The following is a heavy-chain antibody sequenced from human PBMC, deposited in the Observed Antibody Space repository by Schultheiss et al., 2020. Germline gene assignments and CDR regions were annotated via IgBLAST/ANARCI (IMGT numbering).Heavy chain of an antibody. CDR1: GGSISSGGYY. Sequence: SETLSLTCTVSGGSISSGGYYWSWIRQPAGKGLEWIGRIYTSGSTNYNPSLKSRVTMSVDKSKNSFSLKLTSVTAADTAIYYCARPYYVSAFDIWGQGALVTVSS. CDR3: ARPYYVSAFDI. CDR2: IYTSGST. J-gene: IGHJ3*02. D-gene: IGHD3-16*01. V-gene: IGHV4-61*02.